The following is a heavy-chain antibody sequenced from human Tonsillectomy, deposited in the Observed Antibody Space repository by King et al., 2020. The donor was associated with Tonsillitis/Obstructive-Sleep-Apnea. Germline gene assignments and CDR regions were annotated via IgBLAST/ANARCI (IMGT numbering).Heavy chain of an antibody. CDR1: GGSISPYY. J-gene: IGHJ6*02. CDR3: ARGLNSTYEGGDYGLDV. D-gene: IGHD6-13*01. Sequence: QLQESGPGLVKPSETLSLTCTVSGGSISPYYWSWIRQPPGKALEYIGYIYHSGSTNYNPSLKSRVSISVDTSKNQLSLKLRSVTAADTAVYYCARGLNSTYEGGDYGLDVWGPGTTVTVSS. CDR2: IYHSGST. V-gene: IGHV4-59*01.